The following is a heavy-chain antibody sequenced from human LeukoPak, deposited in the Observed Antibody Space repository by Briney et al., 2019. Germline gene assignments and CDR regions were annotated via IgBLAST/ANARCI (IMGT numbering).Heavy chain of an antibody. D-gene: IGHD6-6*01. V-gene: IGHV4-34*01. CDR2: INHSGST. J-gene: IGHJ6*03. CDR3: ARGGSSSSGLHYYYYMDV. Sequence: SETLSLTCAVYGGSFSGYYWSWIRQPPGKGLEWIGEINHSGSTNYNPSLKSRVTISVDTSKNQFSLKVSSVTAADTAVYYCARGGSSSSGLHYYYYMDVWGKGTTVTVSS. CDR1: GGSFSGYY.